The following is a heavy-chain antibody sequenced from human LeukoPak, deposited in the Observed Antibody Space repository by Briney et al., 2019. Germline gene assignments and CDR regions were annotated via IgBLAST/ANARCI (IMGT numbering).Heavy chain of an antibody. CDR2: IIPIFGIA. CDR3: AREAGIQLWPYFDY. Sequence: GASVKVSCKASGGTFSSYAISWVRQAPGQGLEWMGRIIPIFGIANYAQKFQGRVTITADKSTSTAYMELSSLRSEDTAVYYCAREAGIQLWPYFDYWGQGTLVTVSS. D-gene: IGHD5-18*01. CDR1: GGTFSSYA. V-gene: IGHV1-69*04. J-gene: IGHJ4*02.